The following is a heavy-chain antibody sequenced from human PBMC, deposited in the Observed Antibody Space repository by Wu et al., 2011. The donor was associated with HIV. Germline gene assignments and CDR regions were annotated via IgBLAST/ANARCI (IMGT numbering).Heavy chain of an antibody. CDR1: GYTFTAYY. CDR2: INPIFGTA. V-gene: IGHV1-69*01. Sequence: QVQLVQSGAEVKKPGASVKVSCKASGYTFTAYYMHWLRQAPGQGLEWMGGINPIFGTANYAQKFQGRVTISTDESTTTAYMELSSLRSEDTAVYYCASQPDTTMTGYYYYGMDRVGPRDQSHRLL. D-gene: IGHD1-14*01. CDR3: ASQPDTTMTGYYYYGMDR. J-gene: IGHJ6*02.